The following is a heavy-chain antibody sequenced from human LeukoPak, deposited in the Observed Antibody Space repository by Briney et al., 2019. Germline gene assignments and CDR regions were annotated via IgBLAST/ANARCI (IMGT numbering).Heavy chain of an antibody. CDR1: GFTSTNYA. CDR2: LIGSSGST. CDR3: AKGAYDYIEIGYFDS. J-gene: IGHJ4*02. D-gene: IGHD5-12*01. Sequence: AGGSLRLSCAASGFTSTNYAMNWVRQAPGKGREWVSVLIGSSGSTDYADSVEGRFTISRDTSKNTLFLQMNGLRAEHTAIYYCAKGAYDYIEIGYFDSWGQGTLVTVSS. V-gene: IGHV3-23*01.